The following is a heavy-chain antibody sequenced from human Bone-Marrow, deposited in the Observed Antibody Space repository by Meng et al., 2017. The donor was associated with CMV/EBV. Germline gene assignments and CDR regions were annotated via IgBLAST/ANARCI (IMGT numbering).Heavy chain of an antibody. CDR2: ISGSGGST. V-gene: IGHV3-23*01. Sequence: GESLKISCAASGITFSSYAMSWVRQAPGKGLEWVSAISGSGGSTYYADSVKGRFTISRDNSKNTLYLQMNSLRAEDTAVYYCAKDRKDDFWSGYGPNWFDPWGQGTLVTVSS. CDR1: GITFSSYA. D-gene: IGHD3-3*01. CDR3: AKDRKDDFWSGYGPNWFDP. J-gene: IGHJ5*02.